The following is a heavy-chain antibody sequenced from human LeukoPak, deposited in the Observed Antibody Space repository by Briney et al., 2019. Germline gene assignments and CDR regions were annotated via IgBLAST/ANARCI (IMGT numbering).Heavy chain of an antibody. J-gene: IGHJ6*03. V-gene: IGHV4-39*07. CDR2: IYYSGST. Sequence: SETLSLTCTVSGGSLSSSSYYWGWIRQPPGKGLEWIGSIYYSGSTYYNPSLKSRVTISVDTSKNQFSLKLSSVTAADTAVYYCARAGEGSDYYYYYYMDVWGKGTTVTVSS. CDR1: GGSLSSSSYY. D-gene: IGHD3-16*01. CDR3: ARAGEGSDYYYYYYMDV.